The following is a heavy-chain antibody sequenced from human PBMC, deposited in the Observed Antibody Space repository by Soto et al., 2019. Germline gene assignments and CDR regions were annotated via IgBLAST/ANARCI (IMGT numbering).Heavy chain of an antibody. CDR3: ARPYSSGWYGDLDY. J-gene: IGHJ4*02. CDR2: ISYDGSNK. CDR1: GFTFSSYA. V-gene: IGHV3-30-3*01. Sequence: GGSLRLSCTASGFTFSSYAMHWVRQAPGKGLEWVAVISYDGSNKYYADSVKGRFTISRDNSKNTMYLQMNSLRVEDMAVYYCARPYSSGWYGDLDYWGQGTLVTVSS. D-gene: IGHD6-19*01.